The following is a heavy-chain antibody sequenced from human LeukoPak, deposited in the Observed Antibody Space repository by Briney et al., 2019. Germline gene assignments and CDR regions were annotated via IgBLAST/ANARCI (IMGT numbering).Heavy chain of an antibody. D-gene: IGHD6-19*01. Sequence: GGSLRLSCAASGFTFSSYSMNWVRQAPGKGLEWVSSITPSSTYIYYADSVKGRFTISRDNAKYSLYLQMNSLRVEDTAVYYCASSSGRYIDWGQGTLVTVSS. J-gene: IGHJ4*02. V-gene: IGHV3-21*01. CDR1: GFTFSSYS. CDR3: ASSSGRYID. CDR2: ITPSSTYI.